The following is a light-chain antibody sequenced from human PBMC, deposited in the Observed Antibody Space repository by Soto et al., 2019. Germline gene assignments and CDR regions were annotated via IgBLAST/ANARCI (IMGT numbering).Light chain of an antibody. V-gene: IGKV1-39*01. CDR1: QSISSY. CDR3: QQSNNTPWT. CDR2: AAS. Sequence: DIQMTQSPSSLSASVGDRVTITCRASQSISSYLNWYQQKPGRAPKLLMYAASSLQSGVPSRFSGSGSGTHFTLTISSLQPEDSATYYCQQSNNTPWTFGQGTKVDIK. J-gene: IGKJ1*01.